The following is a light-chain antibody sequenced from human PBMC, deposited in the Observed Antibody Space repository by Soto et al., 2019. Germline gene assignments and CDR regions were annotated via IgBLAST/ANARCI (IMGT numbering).Light chain of an antibody. V-gene: IGKV3-20*01. J-gene: IGKJ5*01. CDR1: QSVSSSY. Sequence: IVLTQSPGTLSLSPGERATLSCRGSQSVSSSYLAWYQQKPGQAPRLLIYGASSGATGIPDRFSGSGSGTDFNLTISRLEPEDFAVYYCQQYGSSTITFGQGTRLEIK. CDR3: QQYGSSTIT. CDR2: GAS.